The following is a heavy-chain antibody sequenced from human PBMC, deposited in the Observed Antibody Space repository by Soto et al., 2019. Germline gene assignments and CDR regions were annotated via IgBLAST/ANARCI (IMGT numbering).Heavy chain of an antibody. V-gene: IGHV3-23*01. D-gene: IGHD4-17*01. CDR3: AYVPGYGDGRVVY. CDR2: ISGSGGIT. CDR1: GFTFSSYA. J-gene: IGHJ4*02. Sequence: GGSLRLSCAASGFTFSSYAMSGVRQAPGKGLEWVSGISGSGGITYYAGSVKGRFTISRDNSKNTLLLQMNSLRAEDTAVYYCAYVPGYGDGRVVYWGPGTLVTVSS.